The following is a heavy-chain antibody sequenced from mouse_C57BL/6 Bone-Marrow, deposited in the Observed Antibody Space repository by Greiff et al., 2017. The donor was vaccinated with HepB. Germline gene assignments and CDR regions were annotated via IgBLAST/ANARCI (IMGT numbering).Heavy chain of an antibody. CDR3: TTAGYDRTWFAY. V-gene: IGHV14-4*01. Sequence: VQLKESGAELVRPGASVKLSCTASGFNIKDDYMHWVKQRPEQGLEWIGWIDPENGDTEYASKFQGKATITADTSSNTAYLQLSSLTSEDTAVYYCTTAGYDRTWFAYWGQGTLVTVSA. CDR2: IDPENGDT. D-gene: IGHD2-2*01. J-gene: IGHJ3*01. CDR1: GFNIKDDY.